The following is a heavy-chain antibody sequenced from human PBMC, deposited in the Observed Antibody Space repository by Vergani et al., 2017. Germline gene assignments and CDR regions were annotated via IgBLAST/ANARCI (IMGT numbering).Heavy chain of an antibody. Sequence: VQLLESGGGLAQPGGSLTLSCSASGFTFSSYGMHWVRQAPGKGLEWVACIWYDGSNKRYVESVKGRFTISRDNSKNTVYLQMNSLRADDTAVYYCARDFRVGATILDSWGQGSLVTVTS. CDR1: GFTFSSYG. CDR2: IWYDGSNK. J-gene: IGHJ4*02. V-gene: IGHV3-33*01. CDR3: ARDFRVGATILDS. D-gene: IGHD3-10*01.